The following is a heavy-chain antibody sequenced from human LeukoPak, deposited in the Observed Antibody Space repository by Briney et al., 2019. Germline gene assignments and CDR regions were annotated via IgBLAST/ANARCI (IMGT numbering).Heavy chain of an antibody. V-gene: IGHV3-74*01. D-gene: IGHD5-24*01. Sequence: GGSLRLSCAASGCTFSTYWMHWVRQTPGKGLAWVSRVNPDGRSINYADSVKGRFTISRANAKSTLYLQMKSVTAEDTAVYYCATAGNYRFDNWGQGILVTVSS. J-gene: IGHJ5*02. CDR1: GCTFSTYW. CDR2: VNPDGRSI. CDR3: ATAGNYRFDN.